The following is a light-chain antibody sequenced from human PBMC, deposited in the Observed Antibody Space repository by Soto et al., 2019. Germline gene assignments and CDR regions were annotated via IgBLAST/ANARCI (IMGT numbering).Light chain of an antibody. CDR2: SSS. V-gene: IGKV3-20*01. CDR1: QSVSSTY. CDR3: QQYRTSPPTWT. Sequence: IVLTQSPVTLSLSPGDRATLSCRASQSVSSTYLAWYQQRPGQAPRLLIYSSSSRASGIPDRFSGSGSGTDFTLTISRLEPEDFAVYYCQQYRTSPPTWTFGQGTKVEIK. J-gene: IGKJ1*01.